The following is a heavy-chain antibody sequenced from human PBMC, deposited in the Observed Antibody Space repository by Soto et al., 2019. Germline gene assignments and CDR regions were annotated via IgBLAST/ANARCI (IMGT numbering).Heavy chain of an antibody. V-gene: IGHV4-30-2*01. CDR3: ARAVAPYLGTWFDP. J-gene: IGHJ5*02. Sequence: QLQLQESGSGLVKPSQTLSLTCAVSGGSISSGNSYSWSWIRQPPGKGLEWIGSISHTGSTSYNPSLKGRVTMSVAKSKNQFSLKLSSVTAADMAVYYCARAVAPYLGTWFDPWGQGTLVIVSS. CDR2: ISHTGST. CDR1: GGSISSGNSYS. D-gene: IGHD3-16*01.